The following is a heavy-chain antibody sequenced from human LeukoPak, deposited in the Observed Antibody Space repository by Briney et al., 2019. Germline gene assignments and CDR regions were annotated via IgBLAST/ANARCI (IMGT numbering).Heavy chain of an antibody. J-gene: IGHJ4*02. V-gene: IGHV3-23*01. Sequence: GGSLRLSCAASRFTFISYAMSCVRQAPGKGLEWVSAISGSGGSTYYADSVKGRSTISRDNYKNTLYLQMNSLRAEDKAVYYCAKDRRYCSSTSCFKYFDYWGQGTLVTVSS. CDR1: RFTFISYA. CDR3: AKDRRYCSSTSCFKYFDY. CDR2: ISGSGGST. D-gene: IGHD2-2*01.